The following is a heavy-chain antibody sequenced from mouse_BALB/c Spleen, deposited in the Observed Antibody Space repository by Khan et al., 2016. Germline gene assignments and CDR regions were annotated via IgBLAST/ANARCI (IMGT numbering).Heavy chain of an antibody. CDR2: INPSNGGT. J-gene: IGHJ3*01. CDR3: ARSADGHYPFAY. V-gene: IGHV1S81*02. Sequence: QVQLQQPGAELVKPGASVILSCKASGYIFTTYYIYWVKQRPGQGLEWIGGINPSNGGTNFNEKFKSKATLTVDKYSTTAYMQRSSLTTEDSSIYYCARSADGHYPFAYWGQGTLVTVSA. D-gene: IGHD2-3*01. CDR1: GYIFTTYY.